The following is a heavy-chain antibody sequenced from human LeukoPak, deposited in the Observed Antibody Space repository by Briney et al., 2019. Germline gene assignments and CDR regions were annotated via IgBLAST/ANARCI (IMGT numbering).Heavy chain of an antibody. Sequence: GGSLTLSCAASVFTFSDYYMSWIRQAPAKGLEWVSYISRSTNYTKYADSVKGRFTISRDNGKNSLYLQMNSLRAEDTAVYYCARDSAVAAIDYWGQGTLVTVSS. CDR3: ARDSAVAAIDY. J-gene: IGHJ4*02. V-gene: IGHV3-11*05. CDR2: ISRSTNYT. CDR1: VFTFSDYY. D-gene: IGHD6-19*01.